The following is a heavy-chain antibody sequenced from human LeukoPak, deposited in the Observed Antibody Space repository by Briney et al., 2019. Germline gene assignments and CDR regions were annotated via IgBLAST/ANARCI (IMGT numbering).Heavy chain of an antibody. CDR2: INPNSGGT. V-gene: IGHV1-2*02. J-gene: IGHJ5*02. CDR3: AGSTYGDYPFDP. Sequence: GASVKVSCKASGYTFTSYGISWVRQAPGQGLEWMGWINPNSGGTNYAQKFQGRVTMTRDTSISTAYMELSRLRSDDTAVYYCAGSTYGDYPFDPWGQGTLVTVSS. CDR1: GYTFTSYG. D-gene: IGHD4-17*01.